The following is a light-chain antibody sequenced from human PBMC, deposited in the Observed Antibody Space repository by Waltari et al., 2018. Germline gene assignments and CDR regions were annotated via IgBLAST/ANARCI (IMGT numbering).Light chain of an antibody. V-gene: IGKV4-1*01. CDR1: QSVLYSSNNKNY. CDR2: WAS. J-gene: IGKJ5*01. CDR3: QQYYNTIT. Sequence: DIVMTQSPDSLAVSLGERATINCKSSQSVLYSSNNKNYLAWYQQKPGQPPKLLIYWASTRESGVPDRFSGSGSGTDFTLTISSLQAEDVAVYYCQQYYNTITFGQGTRLEIK.